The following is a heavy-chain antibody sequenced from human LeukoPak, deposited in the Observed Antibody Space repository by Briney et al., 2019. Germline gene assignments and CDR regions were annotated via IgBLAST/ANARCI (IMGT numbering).Heavy chain of an antibody. CDR2: ISWNSGSI. V-gene: IGHV3-9*01. Sequence: GGSLRLSCAASGFIFDDYAMRWVRHAPGKGLEWVSGISWNSGSIGYADSVEGRFTISRDNAKNSLYLQMNSLRAEDTALYYCAKDRDYSSSGASVDYWGQGTLVTVSS. D-gene: IGHD6-6*01. CDR1: GFIFDDYA. CDR3: AKDRDYSSSGASVDY. J-gene: IGHJ4*02.